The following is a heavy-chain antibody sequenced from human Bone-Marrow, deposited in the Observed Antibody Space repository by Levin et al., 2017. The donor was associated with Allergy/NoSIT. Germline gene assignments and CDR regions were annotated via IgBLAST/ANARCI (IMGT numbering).Heavy chain of an antibody. D-gene: IGHD5-18*01. CDR1: GFAFSNYN. CDR3: ARTRGYSYGWDL. Sequence: GGSLRLSCAASGFAFSNYNMNWVRQAPGKGLEWVSSITSGSVYIYYADSVKGRFTISRDNAENSVYLQMNSLRAEDTAVYYCARTRGYSYGWDLWGQGTLVTVSS. V-gene: IGHV3-21*04. CDR2: ITSGSVYI. J-gene: IGHJ5*02.